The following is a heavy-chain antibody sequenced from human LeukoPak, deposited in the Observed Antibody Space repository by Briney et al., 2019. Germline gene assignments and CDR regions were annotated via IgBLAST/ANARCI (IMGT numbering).Heavy chain of an antibody. CDR2: ISGSGGST. CDR3: AKGLNWNYAGSLDY. Sequence: PGGSLRLSCAASGFTFSSYAMSWVRQAPVKGLEWVSAISGSGGSTYYADSVKGRFTISRDNSKNTLYLQMNSLRAEDTAVYYCAKGLNWNYAGSLDYWGQGTLVTVSS. CDR1: GFTFSSYA. D-gene: IGHD1-7*01. J-gene: IGHJ4*02. V-gene: IGHV3-23*01.